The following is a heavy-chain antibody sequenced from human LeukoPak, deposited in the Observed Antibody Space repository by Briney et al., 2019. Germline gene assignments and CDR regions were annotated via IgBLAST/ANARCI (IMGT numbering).Heavy chain of an antibody. J-gene: IGHJ4*02. V-gene: IGHV1-8*01. CDR2: MNPDSGNT. CDR1: RYTFTSYD. Sequence: GASVKVSCKAARYTFTSYDINWVRQAPGQGLEWMGWMNPDSGNTGYAQKFQGRVSMTRNTSISTAYMELGGLTSDDTAVYFCARRLVGVDYWGQGTLVTVSS. D-gene: IGHD6-19*01. CDR3: ARRLVGVDY.